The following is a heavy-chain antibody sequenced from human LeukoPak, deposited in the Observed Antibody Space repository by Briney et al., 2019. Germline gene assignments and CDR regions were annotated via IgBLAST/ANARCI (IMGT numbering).Heavy chain of an antibody. V-gene: IGHV1-2*02. Sequence: GAPVKVSCKASGYTFTGYYMHWVRQAPGQGLEWMGWINPNSGGTNYAQKFQGRVTMTRDTSISTAYMELSRLRSDDTAVYYCARTDQLLYLGFGFDPWGQGTLVTVSS. D-gene: IGHD2-2*02. CDR2: INPNSGGT. CDR3: ARTDQLLYLGFGFDP. CDR1: GYTFTGYY. J-gene: IGHJ5*02.